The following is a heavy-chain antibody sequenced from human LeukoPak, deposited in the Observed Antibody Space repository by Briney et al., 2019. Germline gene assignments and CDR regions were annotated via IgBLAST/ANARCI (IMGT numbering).Heavy chain of an antibody. J-gene: IGHJ4*02. V-gene: IGHV5-51*01. CDR2: IYPGDSDI. CDR1: GYSFTDYW. Sequence: GDSLKISCKGSGYSFTDYWIGWVRQMPGKGLEWMGIIYPGDSDIRYSPSFKGQVTISADKSITTAYLEWSSLQASDTATYYCARHGRYSSSPSGWSDYWSQGTMVTVSS. D-gene: IGHD6-6*01. CDR3: ARHGRYSSSPSGWSDY.